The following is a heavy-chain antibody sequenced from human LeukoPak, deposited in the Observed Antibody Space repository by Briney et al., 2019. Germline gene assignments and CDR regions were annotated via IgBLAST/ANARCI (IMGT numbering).Heavy chain of an antibody. V-gene: IGHV1-8*01. J-gene: IGHJ4*02. CDR2: MNPNSGNT. D-gene: IGHD3-16*01. CDR1: GYTFTSYD. CDR3: ARGFMITFGGVYFDY. Sequence: ASVKVSCKASGYTFTSYDINWVRQATGQGLEWMGWMNPNSGNTGYAQKFRGGVTVTRNTSISTAYMELSSLRSEDTAVYYCARGFMITFGGVYFDYWGQGTLVTVSS.